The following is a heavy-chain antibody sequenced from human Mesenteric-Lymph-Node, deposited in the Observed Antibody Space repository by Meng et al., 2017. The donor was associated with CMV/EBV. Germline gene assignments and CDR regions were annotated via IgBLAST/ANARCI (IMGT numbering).Heavy chain of an antibody. J-gene: IGHJ4*02. CDR2: VDAGNGNT. CDR3: ARMDGYSGYDSPQGDY. Sequence: GYTFTSYGISWVRQAPGQGLEWMGWVDAGNGNTKYSQKFQGRVTITRDTSASTAYMELSSLRSEDTAVYYCARMDGYSGYDSPQGDYWGQGTLVTVSS. CDR1: GYTFTSYG. V-gene: IGHV1-3*01. D-gene: IGHD5-12*01.